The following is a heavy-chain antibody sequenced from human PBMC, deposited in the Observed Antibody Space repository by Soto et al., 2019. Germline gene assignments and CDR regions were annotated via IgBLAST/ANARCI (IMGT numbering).Heavy chain of an antibody. J-gene: IGHJ4*02. D-gene: IGHD3-10*01. CDR2: IYYSGST. Sequence: SETLSLTCTVSGGSISSSSYYWGWIRQPPGKGLEWIGSIYYSGSTYYNPSLKSRVTISVDTSKNQFSPKLSSVTAADTAVYYCARHGYYYGSGSSYWGQGTLVTVSS. V-gene: IGHV4-39*01. CDR3: ARHGYYYGSGSSY. CDR1: GGSISSSSYY.